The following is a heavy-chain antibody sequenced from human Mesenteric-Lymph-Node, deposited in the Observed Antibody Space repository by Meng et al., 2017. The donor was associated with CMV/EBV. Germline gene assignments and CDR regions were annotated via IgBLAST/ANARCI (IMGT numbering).Heavy chain of an antibody. CDR3: AKVSNYNFWSGFYVPY. CDR1: GFTFSSYG. Sequence: GESLKISCAASGFTFSSYGMHWVRQAPGKGLEWVSSITSTGDYRYYGDSVKGRFTISRDNTKNSLYLEMDSLRAEDTAVYYCAKVSNYNFWSGFYVPYWGQGTLVTVSS. V-gene: IGHV3-21*01. CDR2: ITSTGDYR. D-gene: IGHD3-3*01. J-gene: IGHJ4*02.